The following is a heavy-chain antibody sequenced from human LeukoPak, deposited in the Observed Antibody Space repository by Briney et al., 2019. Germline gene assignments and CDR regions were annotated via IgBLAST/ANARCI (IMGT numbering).Heavy chain of an antibody. CDR3: ARDRETFYYGSSGPVLEYFQH. CDR1: GDSISSTS. J-gene: IGHJ1*01. V-gene: IGHV3-21*06. CDR2: ITSSSTYI. Sequence: ETLSLTCTVSGDSISSTSYYWGWIRQPPGKGLEWVSSITSSSTYIYYADSVKGRFTISRDNAKNSLHLQMNSLRAEDTAVYFCARDRETFYYGSSGPVLEYFQHWGQGTLVTVSS. D-gene: IGHD3-22*01.